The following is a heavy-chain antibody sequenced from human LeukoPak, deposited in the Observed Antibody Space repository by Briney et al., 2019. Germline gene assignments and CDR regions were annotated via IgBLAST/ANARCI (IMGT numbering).Heavy chain of an antibody. CDR2: ISNSGST. Sequence: PSETLSLTCTISGGSISSSSYYWDWIRQPPGKGLEWIGSISNSGSTNYNPSLKSRVTISVDTSKNQFSLKLSSVTAADTAVYYCARGAGVDYGDYDYYYYYMDVWGKGTTVTVSS. CDR1: GGSISSSSYY. D-gene: IGHD4-17*01. J-gene: IGHJ6*03. V-gene: IGHV4-39*07. CDR3: ARGAGVDYGDYDYYYYYMDV.